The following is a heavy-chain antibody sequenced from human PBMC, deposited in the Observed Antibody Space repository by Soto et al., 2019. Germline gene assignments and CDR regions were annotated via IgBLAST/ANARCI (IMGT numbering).Heavy chain of an antibody. J-gene: IGHJ3*01. CDR1: GYSFTSNW. D-gene: IGHD6-19*01. V-gene: IGHV5-51*01. Sequence: GESLKISCKGSGYSFTSNWIGWVRQMSGKGLEWMAIINPGDSDTRYSPSFRGQVIISVDKSISTAYLQWSSLKAPDTAMYYCARQAVGIALDVWGQGTMVTVSS. CDR2: INPGDSDT. CDR3: ARQAVGIALDV.